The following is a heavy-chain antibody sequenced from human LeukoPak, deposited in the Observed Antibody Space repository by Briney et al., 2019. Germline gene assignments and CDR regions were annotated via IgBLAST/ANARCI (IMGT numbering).Heavy chain of an antibody. CDR1: GGSISSYY. CDR2: IYYSGST. D-gene: IGHD6-19*01. V-gene: IGHV4-59*01. CDR3: ARDRGAVAGTRGLFDY. J-gene: IGHJ4*02. Sequence: SSETLSLTCTVSGGSISSYYWSWIRQPPGKGLEWIGYIYYSGSTNYNPSLKSRVTISVDTSKNQSSLKLSSVTAADTAVYYCARDRGAVAGTRGLFDYWGQGTLVTVSS.